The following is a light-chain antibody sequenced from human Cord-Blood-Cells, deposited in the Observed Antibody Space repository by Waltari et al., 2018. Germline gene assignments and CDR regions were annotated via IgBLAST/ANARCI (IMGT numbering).Light chain of an antibody. CDR2: QDS. CDR3: QAWDSSTSGV. J-gene: IGLJ1*01. V-gene: IGLV3-1*01. Sequence: SYELTPPPSVSVSTGQTASITCSGYNLGDKYACWYQQKPCQSPVLVIYQDSKRPSGIPERFSGSNSGNTATLTISGTQAMDEADYYCQAWDSSTSGVFGTGTKVTVL. CDR1: NLGDKY.